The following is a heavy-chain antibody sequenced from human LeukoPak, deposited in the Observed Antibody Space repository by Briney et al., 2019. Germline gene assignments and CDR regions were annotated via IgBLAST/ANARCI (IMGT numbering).Heavy chain of an antibody. CDR1: GGTFSSYA. V-gene: IGHV1-69*13. Sequence: ASVKVSCKASGGTFSSYAISWVRQAPGQGLEWMGGIIPIFGTANYAQKFQGRVTITADESTSTAYMELSSLRSEDTAVYYCASCAGSYIYYGMDVWGQGTTVTVSS. J-gene: IGHJ6*02. D-gene: IGHD3-10*01. CDR3: ASCAGSYIYYGMDV. CDR2: IIPIFGTA.